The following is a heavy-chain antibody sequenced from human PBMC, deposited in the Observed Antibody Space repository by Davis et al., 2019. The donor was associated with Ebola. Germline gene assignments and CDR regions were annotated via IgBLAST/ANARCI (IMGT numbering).Heavy chain of an antibody. CDR1: GLTFSNYT. Sequence: GESLKISCAASGLTFSNYTMTWVRQAPGKGLEWVSSISGSGSYIYYADSVKGRFTISRDNAKNSLYLQMNSLRAEDTAVYYCARLVSYYYYGMDVWGQGTTVTVSS. CDR2: ISGSGSYI. D-gene: IGHD2-2*01. J-gene: IGHJ6*02. V-gene: IGHV3-21*04. CDR3: ARLVSYYYYGMDV.